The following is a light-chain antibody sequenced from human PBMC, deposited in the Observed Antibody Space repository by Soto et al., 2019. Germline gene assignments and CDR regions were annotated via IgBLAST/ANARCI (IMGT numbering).Light chain of an antibody. CDR1: QTISSW. CDR3: HQYNYYRPT. J-gene: IGKJ1*01. Sequence: DIQMTQSPSTLSGSVGDRVTITCRASQTISSWLAWYQQKPGKAPKLLIYDASSLEGGVPSRFSGSGPGTEFTLTISSLQPDDFATYYCHQYNYYRPTFGQGTKVDIK. CDR2: DAS. V-gene: IGKV1-5*01.